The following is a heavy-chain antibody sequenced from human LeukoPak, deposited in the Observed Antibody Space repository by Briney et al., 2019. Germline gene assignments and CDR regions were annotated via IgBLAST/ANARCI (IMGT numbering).Heavy chain of an antibody. D-gene: IGHD3-10*01. CDR2: ISWNSGSI. CDR1: VFTFVDYV. CDR3: EKEISSGSYARAFDI. Sequence: ALRVSCAASVFTFVDYVMCGVWEGPGEGGGCGSGISWNSGSIAYADSGKGGFTITRDNAKNSLYLQMKRLSAEDTALYYCEKEISSGSYARAFDIWGQGPMVTVSS. J-gene: IGHJ3*02. V-gene: IGHV3-9*01.